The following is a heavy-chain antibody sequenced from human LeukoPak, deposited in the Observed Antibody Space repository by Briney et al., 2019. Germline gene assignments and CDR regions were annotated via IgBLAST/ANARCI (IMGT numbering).Heavy chain of an antibody. J-gene: IGHJ3*02. V-gene: IGHV4-59*12. CDR3: ASGVVATITDAFDI. CDR2: IYYSGST. Sequence: SETLSLTCTVSGGSISSYYWSWIRQPPGKGLEWIGYIYYSGSTNYNPSLKSRVTISVDTSKNQFSLKLSSVTAADTAVYYCASGVVATITDAFDIWGQGTMVTVSS. CDR1: GGSISSYY. D-gene: IGHD5-12*01.